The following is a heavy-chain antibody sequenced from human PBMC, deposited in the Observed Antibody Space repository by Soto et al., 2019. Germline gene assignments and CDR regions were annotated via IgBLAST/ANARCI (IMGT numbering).Heavy chain of an antibody. Sequence: EVQLVESGGGLVQPGGSLRLTCAASGFTFSSFWMHWVRQAPGKGLEWVSRASPDGTSTSYADSVKGRFTISRDNAKNTLFMQMNSLRAEDTAVYYCAKDRGSNGMDVWGQGTTVTVSS. J-gene: IGHJ6*02. V-gene: IGHV3-74*01. CDR3: AKDRGSNGMDV. CDR1: GFTFSSFW. D-gene: IGHD3-10*01. CDR2: ASPDGTST.